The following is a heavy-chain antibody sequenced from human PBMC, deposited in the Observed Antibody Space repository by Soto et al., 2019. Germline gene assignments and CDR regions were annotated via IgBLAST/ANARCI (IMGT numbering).Heavy chain of an antibody. CDR2: ISYSGNT. J-gene: IGHJ3*02. Sequence: QVQLQESGPGLVKPSQTLSLTCTVSGGSFSGGGYYWSWIRQHPGKGLEWMGYISYSGNTKYKPSLQSRITISVDTSENQFSLRLTSVTAADTAIYFCARTSIFGVVLNAFDIWGQGRLVTVSS. CDR3: ARTSIFGVVLNAFDI. D-gene: IGHD3-3*01. CDR1: GGSFSGGGYY. V-gene: IGHV4-31*03.